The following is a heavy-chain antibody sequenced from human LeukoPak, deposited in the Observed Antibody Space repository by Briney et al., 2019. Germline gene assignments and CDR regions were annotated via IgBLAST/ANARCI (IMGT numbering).Heavy chain of an antibody. D-gene: IGHD6-13*01. CDR1: GFTFSSYA. CDR2: ISYDGSNK. J-gene: IGHJ4*02. V-gene: IGHV3-30-3*01. Sequence: PGGSLRLSCAASGFTFSSYAMHWVRQAPGKGLEWVAVISYDGSNKYYADSVKGRFTISRDNSKNTLYLQMNSLRAEDTAVYYCARGLPHPIAAAGFDYWGQGTLVTVSS. CDR3: ARGLPHPIAAAGFDY.